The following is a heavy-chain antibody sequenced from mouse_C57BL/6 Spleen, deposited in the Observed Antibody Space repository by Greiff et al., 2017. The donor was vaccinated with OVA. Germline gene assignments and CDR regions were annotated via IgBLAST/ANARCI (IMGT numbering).Heavy chain of an antibody. V-gene: IGHV1-15*01. CDR2: IDPETGGT. D-gene: IGHD1-1*01. Sequence: VHLVESGAELVRPGASVTLSCKASGYTFTDYEMHWVKQTPVHGLEWIGAIDPETGGTAYNQKFKGKAILTADKSSSTAYMELRSLTSEDSAVYYCTRPPYYYGSSYWYFDVWGTGTTVTVSS. CDR3: TRPPYYYGSSYWYFDV. CDR1: GYTFTDYE. J-gene: IGHJ1*03.